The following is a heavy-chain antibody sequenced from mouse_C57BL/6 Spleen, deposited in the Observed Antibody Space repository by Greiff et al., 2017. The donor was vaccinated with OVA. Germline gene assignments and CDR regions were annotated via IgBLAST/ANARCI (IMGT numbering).Heavy chain of an antibody. CDR2: IRSKSNNYAT. V-gene: IGHV10-1*01. Sequence: EVQGVESGGGLVQPKGSLKLSCAASGFSFNTYAMNWVRQAPGKGLEWVARIRSKSNNYATYYADSVKDRFTISRDDSESMLYLQMNNLKTEDTAMYYCVRQGGDGYYWFAYWGQGTLVTVSA. J-gene: IGHJ3*01. CDR3: VRQGGDGYYWFAY. CDR1: GFSFNTYA. D-gene: IGHD2-3*01.